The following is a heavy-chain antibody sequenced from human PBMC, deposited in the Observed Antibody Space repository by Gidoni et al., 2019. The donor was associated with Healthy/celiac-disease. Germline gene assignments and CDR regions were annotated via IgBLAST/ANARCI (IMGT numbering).Heavy chain of an antibody. J-gene: IGHJ6*03. Sequence: EVQLLESGGGLVQPGGSLRLSCAASGFTFSSYAMSWVRQAPGKGLGWVSAISGSGGSTYYADSVKGRFTISRDNSKNTLYLQMNSLRAEDTAVYYCATYSNYLDWYYYYYMDVWGKGTTVTVSS. CDR2: ISGSGGST. V-gene: IGHV3-23*01. CDR3: ATYSNYLDWYYYYYMDV. D-gene: IGHD4-4*01. CDR1: GFTFSSYA.